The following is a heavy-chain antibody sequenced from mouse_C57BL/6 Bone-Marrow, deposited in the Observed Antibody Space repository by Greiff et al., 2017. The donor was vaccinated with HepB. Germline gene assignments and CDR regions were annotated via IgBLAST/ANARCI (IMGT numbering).Heavy chain of an antibody. CDR3: NPLGGCFDY. D-gene: IGHD1-1*02. V-gene: IGHV14-4*01. CDR2: IDPENGDT. CDR1: GFNIKDDY. Sequence: EVQLQESGAELVRPGASVKLSCTASGFNIKDDYMHWVKQRPEQGLEWIGWIDPENGDTEYASKFQGKATIPADTTSNTAYLQLSSLTSEATAVYYCNPLGGCFDYGGQGTPPTVSS. J-gene: IGHJ2*01.